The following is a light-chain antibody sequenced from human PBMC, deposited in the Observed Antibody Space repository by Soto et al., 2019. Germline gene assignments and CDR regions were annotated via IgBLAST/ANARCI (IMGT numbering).Light chain of an antibody. Sequence: ALTQPPSASGSPGQSVTISCTGTSSDVGGYNYVSWYQQHPGKAPKLMIYEVSKRPSGVPDRFSGSKSGNSASLTVSGLQAEDEADYYCSSYAGSNNVVFGGGTKLTVL. CDR3: SSYAGSNNVV. J-gene: IGLJ2*01. CDR2: EVS. V-gene: IGLV2-8*01. CDR1: SSDVGGYNY.